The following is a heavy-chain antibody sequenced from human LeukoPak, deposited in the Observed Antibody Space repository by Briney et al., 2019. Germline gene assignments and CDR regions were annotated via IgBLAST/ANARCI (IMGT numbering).Heavy chain of an antibody. Sequence: SETLSLTCTVSGYSISSGYYWGWIRQPPGKGLEWIGSIYHSETTYYNPSLKSRVTISVDTSKNQFSLKLSSVTAADTAVYYCARAGRVGAYSVWGQGTLVTVSS. CDR2: IYHSETT. J-gene: IGHJ4*02. V-gene: IGHV4-38-2*02. CDR1: GYSISSGYY. CDR3: ARAGRVGAYSV. D-gene: IGHD1-26*01.